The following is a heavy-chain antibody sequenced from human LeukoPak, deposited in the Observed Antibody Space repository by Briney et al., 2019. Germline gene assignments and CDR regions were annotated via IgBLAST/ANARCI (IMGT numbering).Heavy chain of an antibody. D-gene: IGHD2-15*01. CDR2: IYTSGST. CDR1: GGSISSYY. CDR3: ARGAAKKAFDI. J-gene: IGHJ3*02. V-gene: IGHV4-4*07. Sequence: KPSETLSLTCTVSGGSISSYYWSWIRQPAGKGLEWIGRIYTSGSTNYNPSLKSRVTISVDKSKNQFSLKLSSVSAADTAVYYCARGAAKKAFDIWGQGTMVTVSS.